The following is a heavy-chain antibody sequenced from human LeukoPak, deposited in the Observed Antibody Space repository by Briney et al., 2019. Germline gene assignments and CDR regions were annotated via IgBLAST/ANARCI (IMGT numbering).Heavy chain of an antibody. Sequence: GGSLRLSCAASGFTFSSYWMHWVRHVPGKGLVWVSRINTDGSSTTYADSVKGRFTISRDNTENTLYLQVSSLRAEDTAVYYCAREWKKTGAFDHWGQGTLVTVSS. D-gene: IGHD1-1*01. CDR3: AREWKKTGAFDH. CDR2: INTDGSST. J-gene: IGHJ4*02. CDR1: GFTFSSYW. V-gene: IGHV3-74*01.